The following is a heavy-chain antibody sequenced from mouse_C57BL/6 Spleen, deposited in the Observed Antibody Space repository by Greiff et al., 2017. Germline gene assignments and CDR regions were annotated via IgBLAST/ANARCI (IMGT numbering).Heavy chain of an antibody. V-gene: IGHV1-52*01. J-gene: IGHJ3*01. Sequence: VQLQQSGAELVRPGSSVKLSCKASGYTFTSYWMHWVKQRPIQGLEWIGNIDPSDSETHYNQKFKDKATLTVDKSSSTAYMQLSSLTSEDSAVYYCARGGYDGSSYFAYWGQGTLVTVSA. CDR1: GYTFTSYW. CDR2: IDPSDSET. D-gene: IGHD1-1*01. CDR3: ARGGYDGSSYFAY.